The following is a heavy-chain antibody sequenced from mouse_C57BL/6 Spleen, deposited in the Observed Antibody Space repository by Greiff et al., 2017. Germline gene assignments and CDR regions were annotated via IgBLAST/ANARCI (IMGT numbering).Heavy chain of an antibody. Sequence: VQLQQSVAELVRPGASVKLSCTASGFNIKNTYMPWVKQRPEQGLEWIGRIVPANGNTKYAPKFQGKATITADTSSNTAYLQLSSLTSEDTAIYYCARHDGSSYGCAYWGQGTLVTVSA. D-gene: IGHD1-1*01. CDR2: IVPANGNT. V-gene: IGHV14-3*01. J-gene: IGHJ3*01. CDR1: GFNIKNTY. CDR3: ARHDGSSYGCAY.